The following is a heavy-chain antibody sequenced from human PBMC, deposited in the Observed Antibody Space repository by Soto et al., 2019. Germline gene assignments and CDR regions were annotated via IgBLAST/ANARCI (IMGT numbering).Heavy chain of an antibody. CDR2: IIPIFGTA. CDR3: ARDGIRGDDFWSGYLRDWFDP. V-gene: IGHV1-69*01. J-gene: IGHJ5*02. D-gene: IGHD3-3*01. Sequence: QVQLVQSGAEVKKPGSSVKVSCKASGGTFSSYAISWVRQAPGQGLEWMGGIIPIFGTANYAQKFQGRVTITADESTSTAYMELSSLRSEDTAVYYCARDGIRGDDFWSGYLRDWFDPWGQGTLVTVSS. CDR1: GGTFSSYA.